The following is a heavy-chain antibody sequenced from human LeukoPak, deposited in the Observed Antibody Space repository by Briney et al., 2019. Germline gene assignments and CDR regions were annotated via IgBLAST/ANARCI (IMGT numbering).Heavy chain of an antibody. Sequence: SQTLSLTCTVSGGSISSGGYYWSWIRQPPGKGLEWIGFIHDGGSTSYNSSLKSRVAISVDRSKKQFSLTLSSVTAADTAIYYCVRDSPKRYSGSYFDYWGQGSLVTVSS. V-gene: IGHV4-30-2*01. D-gene: IGHD1-26*01. CDR1: GGSISSGGYY. J-gene: IGHJ4*02. CDR2: IHDGGST. CDR3: VRDSPKRYSGSYFDY.